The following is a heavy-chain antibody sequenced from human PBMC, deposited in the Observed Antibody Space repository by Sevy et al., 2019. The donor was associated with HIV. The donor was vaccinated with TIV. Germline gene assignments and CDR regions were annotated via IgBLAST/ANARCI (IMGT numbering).Heavy chain of an antibody. CDR3: VVRLAHLGTLRFLGLWLEGGNYFDF. V-gene: IGHV3-23*01. J-gene: IGHJ4*02. CDR2: ISGSGGST. D-gene: IGHD3-3*01. CDR1: GFTFSSYA. Sequence: GGSLRLSCAASGFTFSSYAMSWVRQAPGKGLEWVSAISGSGGSTYYADSVKGRFTISRDNSKNTLYLQMNSLRAEDTAVYYSVVRLAHLGTLRFLGLWLEGGNYFDFWGQGTLVTVSS.